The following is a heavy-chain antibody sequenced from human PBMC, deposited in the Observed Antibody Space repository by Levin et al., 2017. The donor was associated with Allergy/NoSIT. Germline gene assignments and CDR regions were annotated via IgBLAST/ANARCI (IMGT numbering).Heavy chain of an antibody. V-gene: IGHV3-30*18. Sequence: PGESLKISCVVSGIKFSDFGFHWVRQAPGKGLEWVALSSNDGHNQFYGDSVKGRFTVSRDKSRNTLILQMDSLRSEDTAVYYCAKGGSFDLWGHGTPVTVSS. CDR1: GIKFSDFG. CDR2: SSNDGHNQ. D-gene: IGHD3-16*01. J-gene: IGHJ4*03. CDR3: AKGGSFDL.